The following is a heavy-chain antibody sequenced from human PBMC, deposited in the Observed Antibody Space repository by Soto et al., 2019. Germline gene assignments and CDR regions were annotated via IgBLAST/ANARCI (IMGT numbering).Heavy chain of an antibody. CDR1: GFSLRTSGVC. CDR3: AKSGSSGWYGWFDP. Sequence: QIPLKASGPTLVKPTQTLTLTCIFSGFSLRTSGVCVGWIRQPPGKALEWLVFIYWNDDKRYSPSLKSRLTITKDTSKNQVVLTMTNIDPVDTATYYCAKSGSSGWYGWFDPWGQGTLVTVSS. CDR2: IYWNDDK. J-gene: IGHJ5*02. D-gene: IGHD6-19*01. V-gene: IGHV2-5*01.